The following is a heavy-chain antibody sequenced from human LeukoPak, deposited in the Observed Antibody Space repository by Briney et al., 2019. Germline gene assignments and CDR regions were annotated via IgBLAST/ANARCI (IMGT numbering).Heavy chain of an antibody. J-gene: IGHJ4*02. CDR3: ARHPLVGAYYFDY. V-gene: IGHV1-69*05. Sequence: GASVKVSCKASGGTFSSYAISWVRQAPGQGLEWMGGIIPIFGTANYAQKFQGRVTITTDESTSTAYMELSSLRSEDTAVYYCARHPLVGAYYFDYWGQGTLVTVSS. CDR2: IIPIFGTA. CDR1: GGTFSSYA. D-gene: IGHD1-26*01.